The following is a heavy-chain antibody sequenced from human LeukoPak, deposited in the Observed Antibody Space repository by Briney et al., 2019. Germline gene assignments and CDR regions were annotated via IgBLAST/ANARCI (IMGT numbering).Heavy chain of an antibody. V-gene: IGHV3-23*01. CDR1: GFTFSSYA. Sequence: SGGSLRLSCAASGFTFSSYAMTWVRQAPGRGLEWVSGISDSGGGSYYADSVKGRFTISRENSKNTLYLQMNRLRAEDTAVYYCTKGGGSSWSWTDYWGQGTLVTVSS. CDR3: TKGGGSSWSWTDY. D-gene: IGHD6-13*01. J-gene: IGHJ4*02. CDR2: ISDSGGGS.